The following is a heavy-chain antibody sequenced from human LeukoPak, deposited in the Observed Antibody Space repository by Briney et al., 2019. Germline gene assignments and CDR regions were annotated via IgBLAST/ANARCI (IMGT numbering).Heavy chain of an antibody. CDR2: INPGGGST. J-gene: IGHJ4*02. CDR3: PRAAYEILPYYFDD. Sequence: ASVKVSCKASGYTFTSYYMHWVRQAPGQGLKWMGIINPGGGSTTYARNFQGRVTMTRDTSTSTVYMELSSLRSEDTAMFYWPRAAYEILPYYFDDWGQGTLVTVSS. D-gene: IGHD2-21*01. CDR1: GYTFTSYY. V-gene: IGHV1-46*01.